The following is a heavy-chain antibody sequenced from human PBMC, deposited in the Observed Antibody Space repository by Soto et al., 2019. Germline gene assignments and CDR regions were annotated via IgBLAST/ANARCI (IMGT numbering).Heavy chain of an antibody. CDR2: INPNSGGT. Sequence: GASVKVSCKASGYTFTGYYMHWVRQAPGQGLEWMGWINPNSGGTNYAQKFQGWVTMTRDTSISTAYMELSRLRSDDTAVYYCARDLTGPSIVGATNYFDYWGQGTLVTVSS. J-gene: IGHJ4*02. CDR1: GYTFTGYY. D-gene: IGHD1-26*01. CDR3: ARDLTGPSIVGATNYFDY. V-gene: IGHV1-2*04.